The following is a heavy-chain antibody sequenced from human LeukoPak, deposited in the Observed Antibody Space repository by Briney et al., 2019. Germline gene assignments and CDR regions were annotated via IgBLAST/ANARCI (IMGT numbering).Heavy chain of an antibody. Sequence: SETLSLTCTVSGGSISSYYWSWIGQPAGEGREWIGRIYTSGSPNYNPSLKSRVTMSVDTSKNQFSLKLSSVTAEDTALYHCARARYDLVVWFGPWRQGTLVTVSS. V-gene: IGHV4-4*07. CDR2: IYTSGSP. D-gene: IGHD1-1*01. CDR1: GGSISSYY. J-gene: IGHJ5*02. CDR3: ARARYDLVVWFGP.